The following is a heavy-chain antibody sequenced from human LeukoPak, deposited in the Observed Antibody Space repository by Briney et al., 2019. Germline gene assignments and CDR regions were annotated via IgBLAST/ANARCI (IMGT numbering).Heavy chain of an antibody. J-gene: IGHJ4*02. V-gene: IGHV3-73*01. Sequence: GGSLKLSCAASGLSFSDSALHWVRQASGKGLEWVGLIRSKPNSYTTVYAASVQGRFTISRDDSKNTAYLQMNSLKAEDTAVYYCTRQDCSGGSCSYVDYWGQGTLVTVSS. D-gene: IGHD2-15*01. CDR2: IRSKPNSYTT. CDR1: GLSFSDSA. CDR3: TRQDCSGGSCSYVDY.